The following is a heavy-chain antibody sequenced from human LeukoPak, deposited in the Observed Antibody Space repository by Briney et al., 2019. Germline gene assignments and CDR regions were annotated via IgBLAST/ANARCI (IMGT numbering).Heavy chain of an antibody. CDR3: ARGRGIGA. V-gene: IGHV3-7*01. J-gene: IGHJ6*02. CDR1: GFTFSRFW. Sequence: GGSLGLSCAASGFTFSRFWRTWVGQAQGKGLEWVANINEDGSEKYYVDSVKGRCTISRGNAKNSLSLQMNSLRAEDMGVYYCARGRGIGAWGQGTTVTVSS. CDR2: INEDGSEK.